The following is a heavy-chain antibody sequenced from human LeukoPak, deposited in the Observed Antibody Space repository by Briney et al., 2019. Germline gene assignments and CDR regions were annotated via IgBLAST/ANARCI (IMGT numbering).Heavy chain of an antibody. D-gene: IGHD2-15*01. CDR1: GGSISSSSYY. Sequence: PSETLSLTCTVSGGSISSSSYYWGWIRQPPGKGLEWIGSIYYSGSTYYNPSLKSRVTISVDTSKNQFSLKLSSVTAADTAVYYCARSGVVVAAVDYWGQGTLVPVSS. CDR2: IYYSGST. CDR3: ARSGVVVAAVDY. J-gene: IGHJ4*02. V-gene: IGHV4-39*07.